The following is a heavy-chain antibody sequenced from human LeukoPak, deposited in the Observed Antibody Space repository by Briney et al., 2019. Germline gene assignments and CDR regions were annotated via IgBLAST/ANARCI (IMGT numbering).Heavy chain of an antibody. CDR1: GFTFSSYA. V-gene: IGHV3-23*01. CDR2: ISGSGGST. Sequence: SGGSLRLSCAASGFTFSSYAMSWVRQAPGKGLEWVSAISGSGGSTYYADSVKGRFTISRDNSKNTLYLQMNSLRAEDTAVYYCAKSGSGWYHFDYWGQGTLVTVSS. CDR3: AKSGSGWYHFDY. J-gene: IGHJ4*02. D-gene: IGHD6-19*01.